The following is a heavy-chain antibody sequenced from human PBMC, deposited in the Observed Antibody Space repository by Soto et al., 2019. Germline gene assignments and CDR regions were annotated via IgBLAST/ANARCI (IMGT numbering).Heavy chain of an antibody. CDR3: ARGLYNWNSRWFDP. V-gene: IGHV4-59*01. CDR1: GGSISSYY. D-gene: IGHD1-20*01. J-gene: IGHJ5*02. Sequence: SETLSLTCTVSGGSISSYYWSWIRQPPGKGLEWIEYIYYSGSTNYNPSLKSRVTISVDTSKNQFSLKLSSVTAADTAVYYCARGLYNWNSRWFDPWGQGTLVT. CDR2: IYYSGST.